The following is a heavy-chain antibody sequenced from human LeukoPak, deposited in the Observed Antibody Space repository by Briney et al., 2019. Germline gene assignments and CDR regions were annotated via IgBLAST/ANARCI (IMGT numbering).Heavy chain of an antibody. CDR1: GYTFTSYA. J-gene: IGHJ4*02. Sequence: ASVKVSCKASGYTFTSYAMHWVRQAPGQRLEWMGWINAGNGNTKYSQNFQGRATFTRDTSASTVYMELSSLRSEDTAVFYCARGGEQLWPFDFWGQGTLVTVSS. CDR2: INAGNGNT. CDR3: ARGGEQLWPFDF. D-gene: IGHD3-16*01. V-gene: IGHV1-3*01.